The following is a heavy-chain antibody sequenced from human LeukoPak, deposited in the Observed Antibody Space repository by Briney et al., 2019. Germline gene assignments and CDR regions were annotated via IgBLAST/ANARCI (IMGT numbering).Heavy chain of an antibody. Sequence: SETLSLTCTVSGGSISSYYWSWIRQPPGKGLEWIGYIYYSGSTNYNPSLKSRVTISVDTSKNQFSLKLSSVTAADTAVYYCAGEGTGDAFCILGQRTNVTGSS. V-gene: IGHV4-59*01. J-gene: IGHJ3*02. D-gene: IGHD1/OR15-1a*01. CDR1: GGSISSYY. CDR2: IYYSGST. CDR3: AGEGTGDAFCI.